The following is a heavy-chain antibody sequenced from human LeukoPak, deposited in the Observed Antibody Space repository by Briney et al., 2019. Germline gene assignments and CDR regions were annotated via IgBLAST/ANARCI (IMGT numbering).Heavy chain of an antibody. J-gene: IGHJ4*02. CDR3: AKEARSSSWTLDY. CDR2: ISYDGSNK. Sequence: GGSLRLSCAASEFTFSSYAMSWVRQAPGKGLEWVAVISYDGSNKYYADSVKGRFTISRDNSKNTLYLQMNSLRAEDTAVYYCAKEARSSSWTLDYWGQGTLVTVSS. V-gene: IGHV3-30*18. D-gene: IGHD6-13*01. CDR1: EFTFSSYA.